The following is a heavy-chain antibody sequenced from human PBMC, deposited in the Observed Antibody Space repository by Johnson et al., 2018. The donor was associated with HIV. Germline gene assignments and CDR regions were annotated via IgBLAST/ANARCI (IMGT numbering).Heavy chain of an antibody. Sequence: QVQLVESGGGVVEPGRSLRLTCAASGFTFSSYAMHWVRQAPGTGPEWVAVISYEGSNKYYADSVKGRFTISRDNPKNTLYLQMNSLRAADTAVYYCAKELRLHRAFDIWGQWTMVTVSS. V-gene: IGHV3-30*18. D-gene: IGHD5-24*01. CDR3: AKELRLHRAFDI. CDR2: ISYEGSNK. J-gene: IGHJ3*02. CDR1: GFTFSSYA.